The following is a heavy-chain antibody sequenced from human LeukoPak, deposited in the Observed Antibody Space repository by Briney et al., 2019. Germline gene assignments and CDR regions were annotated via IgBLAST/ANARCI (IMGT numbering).Heavy chain of an antibody. D-gene: IGHD6-13*01. Sequence: GGSLRLSCAASGFTFSSYAMSWVRQAPGKGLEWVSAISGSGGSTYYADSVKGRFTISRDNSKNTLYLQMNSLRAEDTAVYYCAKLRSAIAAAGRGYFGYWGQGTLVTVSS. CDR3: AKLRSAIAAAGRGYFGY. CDR1: GFTFSSYA. J-gene: IGHJ4*02. CDR2: ISGSGGST. V-gene: IGHV3-23*01.